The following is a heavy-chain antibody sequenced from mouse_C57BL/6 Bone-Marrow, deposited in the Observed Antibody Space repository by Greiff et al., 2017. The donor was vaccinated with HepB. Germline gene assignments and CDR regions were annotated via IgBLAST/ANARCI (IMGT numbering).Heavy chain of an antibody. V-gene: IGHV5-15*01. Sequence: EVKLMESGGGLVQPGGSLKLSCAASGFTFSDYGMAWVRQAPRKGPEWVAFISNLAYSIYYADTVTGRFTISRENAKNTLYLEMSSLRSEDTAMYYCARHPVVGGNWYFDVWGTGTTVTVSS. D-gene: IGHD1-1*01. CDR3: ARHPVVGGNWYFDV. CDR1: GFTFSDYG. CDR2: ISNLAYSI. J-gene: IGHJ1*03.